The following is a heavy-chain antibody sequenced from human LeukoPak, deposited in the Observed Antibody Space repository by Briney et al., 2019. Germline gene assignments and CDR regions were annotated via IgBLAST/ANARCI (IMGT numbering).Heavy chain of an antibody. CDR2: VYYSGIT. CDR1: GGSTGYSGHY. V-gene: IGHV4-39*07. CDR3: ARSPYLTRVGFDP. J-gene: IGHJ5*02. Sequence: SETLSLTCTVSGGSTGYSGHYWVWIRQPPGKGLEWIGSVYYSGITHDNPSLKSRVTISVDTSKNQFSLNLRSVIAADMAVYYCARSPYLTRVGFDPWGQGTLVTVSS.